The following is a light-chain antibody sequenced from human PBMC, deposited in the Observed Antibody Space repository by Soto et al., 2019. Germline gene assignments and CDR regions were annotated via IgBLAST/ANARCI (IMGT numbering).Light chain of an antibody. CDR2: GNS. Sequence: QSVLTQPPSVSGAPGQRVTISCTGSSSNIGAGYDVHWYQQLPGTAPKLLIYGNSNRPSGVPDRFSGSKSGTSASLAITGXXXXXXXXXXXQSYDSSLSGYVFGTGTKVTV. CDR1: SSNIGAGYD. CDR3: QSYDSSLSGYV. V-gene: IGLV1-40*01. J-gene: IGLJ1*01.